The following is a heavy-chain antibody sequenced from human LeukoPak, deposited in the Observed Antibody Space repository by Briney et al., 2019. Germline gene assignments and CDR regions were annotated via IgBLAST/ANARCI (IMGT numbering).Heavy chain of an antibody. CDR2: ISHSGST. J-gene: IGHJ5*02. CDR3: ARAVTGPRFDP. CDR1: NYSISGDNY. V-gene: IGHV4-38-2*01. Sequence: PPETLSLTCVVSNYSISGDNYWGWIRQSPGKGLEWIGSISHSGSTYYNPSLQSRVTISVDTSKNQFSLNLTSVTITDTALYYCARAVTGPRFDPWGQGTLVTVSS. D-gene: IGHD6-19*01.